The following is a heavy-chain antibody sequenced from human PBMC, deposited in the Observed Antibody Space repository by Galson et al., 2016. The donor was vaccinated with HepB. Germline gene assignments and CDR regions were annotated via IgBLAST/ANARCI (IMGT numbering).Heavy chain of an antibody. D-gene: IGHD2-15*01. J-gene: IGHJ3*02. Sequence: SLRLSCAGSEFAFSSYWMIWVRQAPGKGLEWVSSISSSSSYIYYADSVKGRFTISRDNAKNTLYLQMNSLRAEDTAVYYCARPGYCSGSSCYVPFDIWGQGTMATVSS. CDR1: EFAFSSYW. CDR2: ISSSSSYI. V-gene: IGHV3-21*01. CDR3: ARPGYCSGSSCYVPFDI.